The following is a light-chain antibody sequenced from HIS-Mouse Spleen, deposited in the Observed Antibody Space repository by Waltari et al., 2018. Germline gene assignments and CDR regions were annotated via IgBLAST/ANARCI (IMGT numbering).Light chain of an antibody. Sequence: EIVMTQSPATLSVSPGERATLSCRASQSVSSNLAWYQQKPGQAPRFLTYGASTRATGIPARFSGSGSGTEFTLTISSMQSEDFAVYYCQQYNNWPPSDRQYTFGQGTKLEIK. J-gene: IGKJ2*01. CDR2: GAS. CDR3: QQYNNWPPSDRQYT. CDR1: QSVSSN. V-gene: IGKV3-15*01.